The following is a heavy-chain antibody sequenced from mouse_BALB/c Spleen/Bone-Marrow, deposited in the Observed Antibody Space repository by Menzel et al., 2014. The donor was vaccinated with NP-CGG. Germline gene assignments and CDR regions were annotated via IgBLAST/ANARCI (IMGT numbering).Heavy chain of an antibody. CDR1: GFSLTTYG. V-gene: IGHV2-2*02. CDR3: ARNLYYGSSLYAMDY. D-gene: IGHD1-1*01. J-gene: IGHJ4*01. Sequence: EQSGPGLVQPSQSLSITCTVSGFSLTTYGVHWVRQSPGKGLEWLGVIWSGGSTDYNAAFISRLSITKDNSKSQVFFKMNSLQANDTAIYYCARNLYYGSSLYAMDYWGQGTSVTVSS. CDR2: IWSGGST.